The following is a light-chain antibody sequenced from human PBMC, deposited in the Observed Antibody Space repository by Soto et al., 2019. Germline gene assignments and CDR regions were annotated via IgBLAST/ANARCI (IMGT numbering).Light chain of an antibody. J-gene: IGKJ2*01. V-gene: IGKV3-20*01. CDR3: QQHGSSPPYT. Sequence: EIDLTQSPAILSLSPGERATLSCRASQTISGNYLGWYQQTPGQSPRLLIYGSSDSSTGIPDRFSGSGYGTEVTPTINSGQPEDYAVYYYQQHGSSPPYTFGQGTTLEI. CDR2: GSS. CDR1: QTISGNY.